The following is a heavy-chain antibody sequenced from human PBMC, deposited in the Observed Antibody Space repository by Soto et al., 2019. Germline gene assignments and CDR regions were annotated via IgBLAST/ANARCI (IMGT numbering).Heavy chain of an antibody. J-gene: IGHJ4*02. CDR1: GGSISSSSYY. Sequence: SETLSLTCTVSGGSISSSSYYWGWIRQPPGKGLEWIGSIYYSGSTYYNPSLKSRVTISVDTSKNQFSLKLNSVTAADTAVYYCARRYCSGGSCYSGFDYWGQGTLVTVSS. V-gene: IGHV4-39*07. D-gene: IGHD2-15*01. CDR3: ARRYCSGGSCYSGFDY. CDR2: IYYSGST.